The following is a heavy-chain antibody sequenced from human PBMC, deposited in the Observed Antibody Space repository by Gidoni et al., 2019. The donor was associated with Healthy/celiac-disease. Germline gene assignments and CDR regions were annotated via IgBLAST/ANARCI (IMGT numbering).Heavy chain of an antibody. J-gene: IGHJ4*02. CDR1: GGSTSSSSYY. Sequence: QLQLQESGPGLVKPSETLSLTCTVSGGSTSSSSYYWGWSRQPPGKGLAWIGSNYYRGSTYYNPSLTSRVTISVDTSKNQFSLKLSSVTAADTAVYYCASVAVAAYYFDYWGQGTLVTVSS. CDR2: NYYRGST. D-gene: IGHD6-19*01. CDR3: ASVAVAAYYFDY. V-gene: IGHV4-39*01.